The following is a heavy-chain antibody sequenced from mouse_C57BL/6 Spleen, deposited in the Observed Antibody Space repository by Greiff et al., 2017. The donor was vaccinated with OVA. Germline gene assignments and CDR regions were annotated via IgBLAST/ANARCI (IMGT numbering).Heavy chain of an antibody. CDR3: ARVDDGYYDYYAMDD. Sequence: EVMLLQSGPELVQPGASVKISCKASGYTFTDYYMNWVKQSHGKSLEWIGDINTNNGGTSYNQKFKGRATLTGDKSSSTTYMELRSLTSEDSAVYYCARVDDGYYDYYAMDDWGQGTSVTVSS. J-gene: IGHJ4*01. CDR2: INTNNGGT. D-gene: IGHD2-3*01. V-gene: IGHV1-26*01. CDR1: GYTFTDYY.